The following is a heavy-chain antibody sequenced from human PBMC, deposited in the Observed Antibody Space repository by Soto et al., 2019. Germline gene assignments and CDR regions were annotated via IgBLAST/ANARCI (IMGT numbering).Heavy chain of an antibody. CDR3: ARDQGYSYGYYYYYGMDV. J-gene: IGHJ6*02. CDR1: GFTFSDHY. V-gene: IGHV3-72*01. D-gene: IGHD5-18*01. Sequence: PGGSLRLSCAASGFTFSDHYMDWVRQAPGKGLEWVGRTRNKANSYTTEYAASVKGRFTISRDDSKNSLYLQMNSLKTEDTAVYYCARDQGYSYGYYYYYGMDVWGQGTTVTVSS. CDR2: TRNKANSYTT.